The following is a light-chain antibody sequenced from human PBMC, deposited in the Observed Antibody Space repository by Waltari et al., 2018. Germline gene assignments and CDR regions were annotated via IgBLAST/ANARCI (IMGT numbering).Light chain of an antibody. CDR3: QQYTGSPWT. Sequence: EIVLTQSPGTLSLSPGASATLSCRASQSVSSSYLAWYQQKPGQAPRLLIYGASSRATGIPDRFSGSGFGTDFTLTISRLEPEDFAVYYCQQYTGSPWTFGQGTKVEIK. V-gene: IGKV3-20*01. CDR2: GAS. CDR1: QSVSSSY. J-gene: IGKJ1*01.